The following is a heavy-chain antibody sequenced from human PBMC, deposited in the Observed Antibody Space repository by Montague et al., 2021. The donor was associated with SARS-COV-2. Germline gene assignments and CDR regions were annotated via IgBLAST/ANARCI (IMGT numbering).Heavy chain of an antibody. V-gene: IGHV4-59*01. CDR1: GGSISTYY. CDR2: IVYSGST. J-gene: IGHJ6*02. Sequence: SETLSLTCTVSGGSISTYYWNWIRQFPGKGLEWIGYIVYSGSTNYNPSLQSRVIISVDRSTIQLSLKLNSVTAADTAIYYCARLPYDNSYGMDVWGQGTTVTVSS. CDR3: ARLPYDNSYGMDV. D-gene: IGHD3-9*01.